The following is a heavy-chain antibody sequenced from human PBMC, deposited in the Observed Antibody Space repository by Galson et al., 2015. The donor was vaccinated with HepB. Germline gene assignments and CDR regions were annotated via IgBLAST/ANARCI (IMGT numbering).Heavy chain of an antibody. CDR2: TYYRSKWYN. Sequence: CAISGDSVSSNSAAWNWIRQSPSRGLEWLGRTYYRSKWYNDYAVSVKSRITINPDTSKNQFSLQLNSVTPEDTAVYYCARVLSQYSSWGTYYYGMDVWGQGTTVTVSS. CDR3: ARVLSQYSSWGTYYYGMDV. V-gene: IGHV6-1*01. J-gene: IGHJ6*02. CDR1: GDSVSSNSAA. D-gene: IGHD6-6*01.